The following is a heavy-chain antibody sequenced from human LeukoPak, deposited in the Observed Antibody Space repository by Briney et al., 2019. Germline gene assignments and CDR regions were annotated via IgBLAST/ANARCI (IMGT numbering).Heavy chain of an antibody. CDR3: ARYTSSGLDC. V-gene: IGHV4-59*08. D-gene: IGHD6-19*01. CDR1: VGSISNYY. CDR2: IYYSGNT. J-gene: IGHJ4*02. Sequence: PSETLSHTCTVSVGSISNYYRSWIRQPPGKGLEWIGYIYYSGNTNYNPSLKSRATMSVHTSKNQFSLKLTSVTAADTAVYHCARYTSSGLDCWGQGTLVTVSS.